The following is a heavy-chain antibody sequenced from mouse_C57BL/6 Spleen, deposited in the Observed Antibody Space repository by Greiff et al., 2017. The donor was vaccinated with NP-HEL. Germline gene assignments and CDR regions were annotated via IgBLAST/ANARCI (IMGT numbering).Heavy chain of an antibody. V-gene: IGHV1-15*01. CDR3: TDYGAWFAY. Sequence: VKLMESGAELVRPGASVTLSCKASGYTFTDYEMHWVKQTPVHGLEWIGAIDPETGGTAYNQKFKGKAILTADKSSSTAYMELRSLTSEDSAVYYCTDYGAWFAYWGQGTLVTVSA. CDR1: GYTFTDYE. D-gene: IGHD2-4*01. CDR2: IDPETGGT. J-gene: IGHJ3*01.